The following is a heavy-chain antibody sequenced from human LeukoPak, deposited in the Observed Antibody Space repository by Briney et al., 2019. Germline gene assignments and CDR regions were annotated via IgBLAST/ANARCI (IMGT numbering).Heavy chain of an antibody. D-gene: IGHD5-12*01. Sequence: GGSLRLSCAASGFTFSNYWMHWVRQVPGRRLVWVSRINGDGSSATYADSVRGRFTISRDNTKNTLYLQMNSLRAEDTAVYYCARLSWLRLAFDIWGQGTMVTVSS. J-gene: IGHJ3*02. CDR3: ARLSWLRLAFDI. CDR1: GFTFSNYW. V-gene: IGHV3-74*01. CDR2: INGDGSSA.